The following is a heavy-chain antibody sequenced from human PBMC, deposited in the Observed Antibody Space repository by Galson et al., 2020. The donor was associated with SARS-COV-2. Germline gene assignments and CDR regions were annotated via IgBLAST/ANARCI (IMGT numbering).Heavy chain of an antibody. CDR2: IYYSGST. CDR3: AGTLVPAATPYYFDY. J-gene: IGHJ4*02. V-gene: IGHV4-59*08. D-gene: IGHD2-2*01. CDR1: GGSISSYY. Sequence: SETLSLTCTVSGGSISSYYWSWIRQPPGKGLEWIGYIYYSGSTNYNPSLKSRVTISVDTSKNQFSLKLSSVTAADTAVYYCAGTLVPAATPYYFDYWGQGTLVTVSS.